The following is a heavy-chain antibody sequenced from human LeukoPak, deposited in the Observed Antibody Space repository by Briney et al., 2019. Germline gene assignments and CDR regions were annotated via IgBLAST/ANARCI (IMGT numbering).Heavy chain of an antibody. CDR2: INPSGGST. Sequence: GASVKVSCKASGYTFTSYYMHWVRQAPGQGLEWMGIINPSGGSTSYAQKFQGRVTMTRDMSTSTVYMELSSLRSEDTAVYYCARGVTTVVTHYYYYYMDVWGKGTTVTVSS. CDR3: ARGVTTVVTHYYYYYMDV. CDR1: GYTFTSYY. D-gene: IGHD4-23*01. V-gene: IGHV1-46*01. J-gene: IGHJ6*03.